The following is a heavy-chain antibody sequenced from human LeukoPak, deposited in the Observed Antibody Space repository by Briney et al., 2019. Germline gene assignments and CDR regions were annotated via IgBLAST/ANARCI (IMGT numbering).Heavy chain of an antibody. CDR2: INWNGGST. Sequence: GGSLRLSCAASGFTFSSYSMNWVRQAPGKGLEWVSAINWNGGSTGYADSVKGRFTISRDNAKNSLYLQMNSLRAEDTAVYYCARESGDSSGYYTGEDYWGQGTLVTVSS. J-gene: IGHJ4*02. CDR1: GFTFSSYS. D-gene: IGHD3-22*01. V-gene: IGHV3-20*04. CDR3: ARESGDSSGYYTGEDY.